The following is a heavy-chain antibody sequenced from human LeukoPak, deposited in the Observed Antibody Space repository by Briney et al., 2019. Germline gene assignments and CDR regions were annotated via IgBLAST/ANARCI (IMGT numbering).Heavy chain of an antibody. Sequence: TGGSLRLSCAASGFSVSTNDMSWVRQAPGKGLEWVSVINSGGNIRYADSVKGRLTISRDNSRNTLHLQMNSMRVDDTAVYYCVRAVHHLFYSNSSGYYGDAFDVWGHGTVVTVSS. CDR3: VRAVHHLFYSNSSGYYGDAFDV. D-gene: IGHD3-22*01. V-gene: IGHV3-53*01. CDR2: INSGGNI. CDR1: GFSVSTND. J-gene: IGHJ3*01.